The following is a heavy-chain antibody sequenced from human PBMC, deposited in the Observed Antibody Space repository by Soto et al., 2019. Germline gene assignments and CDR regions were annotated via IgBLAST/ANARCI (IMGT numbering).Heavy chain of an antibody. CDR1: GFTFSSYS. V-gene: IGHV3-21*01. CDR3: ARDFADSSGYYYPGGYYYYYGMDV. J-gene: IGHJ6*02. Sequence: GGSLRLSCAASGFTFSSYSMNWVRQAPGKGLEWVSSISSSSSYTYYADSVKGRFTISRDNAKNSLYLQMNSLRAEDTAVYYCARDFADSSGYYYPGGYYYYYGMDVWGQGTTVTVSS. D-gene: IGHD3-22*01. CDR2: ISSSSSYT.